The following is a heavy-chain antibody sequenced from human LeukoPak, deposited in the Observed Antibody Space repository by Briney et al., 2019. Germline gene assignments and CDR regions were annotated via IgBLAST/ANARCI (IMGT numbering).Heavy chain of an antibody. CDR1: GGSISSGDYY. CDR2: IYYRGST. CDR3: ARRLYGGSYYHFDY. J-gene: IGHJ4*02. Sequence: SETLSLTCTVSGGSISSGDYYWSWIRQPPGKGLEWIGYIYYRGSTYYNPSLKSRVTISVDTSKNQFSLKLSSVTAADTAVYYCARRLYGGSYYHFDYWGQGTLVTVSS. D-gene: IGHD1-26*01. V-gene: IGHV4-30-4*01.